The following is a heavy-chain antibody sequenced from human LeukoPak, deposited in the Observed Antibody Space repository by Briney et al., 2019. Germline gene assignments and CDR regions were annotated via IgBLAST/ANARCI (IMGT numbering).Heavy chain of an antibody. Sequence: GGSLRLSCAASGFTFISSWMTWVRQAPGKGLEWVANIKKDGSQTHYLDSVQGRFTISRDNAKNSLYLQMNSLRVEDTAVYYCVKSSSPYERPSSYYDAFDIWGHGTVVTVS. CDR3: VKSSSPYERPSSYYDAFDI. J-gene: IGHJ3*02. D-gene: IGHD3-22*01. CDR1: GFTFISSW. V-gene: IGHV3-7*01. CDR2: IKKDGSQT.